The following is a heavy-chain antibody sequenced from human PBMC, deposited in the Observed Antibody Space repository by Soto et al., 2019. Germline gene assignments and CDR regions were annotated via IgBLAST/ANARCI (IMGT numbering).Heavy chain of an antibody. CDR2: IIPIFGTA. V-gene: IGHV1-69*01. CDR3: ARESVGLDGPVYYFDY. J-gene: IGHJ4*02. D-gene: IGHD2-21*01. CDR1: GGTFSSYA. Sequence: QVQLVQSGAEVKKPGSSVKVSCEASGGTFSSYAISWVRQAPGQGLEWMGGIIPIFGTANYAQKFQGRVTITADESTSTAYMELSSLRSEDTAVYYCARESVGLDGPVYYFDYWGQGTLVTVSS.